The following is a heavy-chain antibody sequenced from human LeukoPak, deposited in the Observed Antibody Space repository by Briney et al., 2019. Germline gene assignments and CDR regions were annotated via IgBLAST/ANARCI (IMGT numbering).Heavy chain of an antibody. CDR3: ASSPGGAFDI. CDR1: GYTFTSYD. Sequence: ASVKVSCKASGYTFTSYDINWVRQATGQGVEGMGWMNPNSGNKGYAQKFKGRVTMTRNTSISTAYMELSSLGSEDTAVYYCASSPGGAFDIWGQGTMVTVSS. J-gene: IGHJ3*02. V-gene: IGHV1-8*01. CDR2: MNPNSGNK.